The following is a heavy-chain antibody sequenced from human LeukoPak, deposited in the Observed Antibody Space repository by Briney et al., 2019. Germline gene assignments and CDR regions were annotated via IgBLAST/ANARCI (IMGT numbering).Heavy chain of an antibody. CDR3: TKYSGRIDY. V-gene: IGHV3-49*03. J-gene: IGHJ4*02. D-gene: IGHD5-18*01. Sequence: GGSLRLSCTSSGFTFGDYAMSWFRQAPGKGLEWVAFIRGKAYGGTTEYAASVKGRFIISRDDSKSIAYLQMSSLKTEDTAVYYCTKYSGRIDYWGQGTLVTVSS. CDR2: IRGKAYGGTT. CDR1: GFTFGDYA.